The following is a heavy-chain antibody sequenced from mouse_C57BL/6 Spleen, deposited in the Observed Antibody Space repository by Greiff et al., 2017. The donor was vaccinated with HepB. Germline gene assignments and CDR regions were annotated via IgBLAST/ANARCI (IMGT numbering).Heavy chain of an antibody. Sequence: EVQLVESGGGLVQPGGSLKLSCAASGFTFSDYYMYWVRQTPEKRLEWVAYISNGGGSTYYPDTVKGRFTISRDNAKNTLYLQMSRLKSEDTAMYYCARQGGYDYEEFYAMDYWGQGTSVTVSS. D-gene: IGHD2-4*01. V-gene: IGHV5-12*01. CDR1: GFTFSDYY. CDR2: ISNGGGST. CDR3: ARQGGYDYEEFYAMDY. J-gene: IGHJ4*01.